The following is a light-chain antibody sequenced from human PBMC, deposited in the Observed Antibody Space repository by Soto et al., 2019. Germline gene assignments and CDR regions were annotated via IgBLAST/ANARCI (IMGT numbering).Light chain of an antibody. Sequence: IVLTNTRATLSLSPEERATLSCRASQSVSTYLAWYQQKPGQAPRLLIYDVSNRATGIPARFSGIWSETDFTLTISSLGPEDDAIYYCQQRSNRPLFTFGPGTKVDIK. CDR2: DVS. V-gene: IGKV3-11*01. CDR3: QQRSNRPLFT. CDR1: QSVSTY. J-gene: IGKJ3*01.